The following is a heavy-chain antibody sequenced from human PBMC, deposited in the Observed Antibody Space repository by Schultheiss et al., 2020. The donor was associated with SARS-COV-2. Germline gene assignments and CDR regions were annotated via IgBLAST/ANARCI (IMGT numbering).Heavy chain of an antibody. J-gene: IGHJ6*02. D-gene: IGHD3-16*02. Sequence: SLKISCAASGFTFDDYAMHWVRQAPGKGLEWVSGISWNSGSIGYADSVKGRFTISRDNAKNSLYLQMNSLRAEDTAVYYCARDLDYIWGSYRPVNGMDVWGQGTTVTVSS. CDR1: GFTFDDYA. V-gene: IGHV3-9*01. CDR3: ARDLDYIWGSYRPVNGMDV. CDR2: ISWNSGSI.